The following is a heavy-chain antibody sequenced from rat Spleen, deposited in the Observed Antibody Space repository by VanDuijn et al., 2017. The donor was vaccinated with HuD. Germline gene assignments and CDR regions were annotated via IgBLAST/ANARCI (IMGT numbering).Heavy chain of an antibody. D-gene: IGHD1-11*01. CDR2: INFDGSST. CDR1: GFTFSNYV. CDR3: ARQGHYGGYSEPSYVMDA. Sequence: EVQLVESGGGLVEPGRSLKLSCAASGFTFSNYVMDWVRQAPKKGLEWVATINFDGSSTYYRDSVKGRFTISRDNAKSTLYLQMDSLRSEDTATYYCARQGHYGGYSEPSYVMDAWGQGASVTVSS. J-gene: IGHJ4*01. V-gene: IGHV5-7*01.